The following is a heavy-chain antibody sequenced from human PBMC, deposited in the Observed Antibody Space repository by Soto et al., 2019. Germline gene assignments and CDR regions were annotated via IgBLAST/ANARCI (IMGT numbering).Heavy chain of an antibody. CDR2: INHSGST. CDR1: GGSFSGYY. D-gene: IGHD6-13*01. CDR3: ARGSRGAAASRKYFQH. Sequence: QVQLQQWGAGLLKPSETLSLTCAVYGGSFSGYYWSWIRQPPGKGLEWIGEINHSGSTNYNPSLKSRVTISVDTSKNQFSLKLSSVTAADTAVYYCARGSRGAAASRKYFQHWGQGTLVTVSS. V-gene: IGHV4-34*01. J-gene: IGHJ1*01.